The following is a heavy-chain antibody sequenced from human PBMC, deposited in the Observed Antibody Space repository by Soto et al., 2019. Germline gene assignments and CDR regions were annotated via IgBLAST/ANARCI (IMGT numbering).Heavy chain of an antibody. CDR2: VDSAGST. V-gene: IGHV3-23*01. J-gene: IGHJ4*02. CDR3: AKHRLARGIDY. CDR1: GFTFSNYD. D-gene: IGHD3-10*01. Sequence: SLRLSCVASGFTFSNYDMSWVRQAPGKGLEWVSTVDSAGSTYYADSVTGRFTISRDNSRNTLSLQMNSLRAEDTAVYYCAKHRLARGIDYWGQGNPVTVS.